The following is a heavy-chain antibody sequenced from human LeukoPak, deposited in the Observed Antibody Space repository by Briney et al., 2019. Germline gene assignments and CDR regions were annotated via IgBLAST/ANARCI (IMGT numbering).Heavy chain of an antibody. CDR3: ARDFGTTGWHTFDY. CDR1: GDSVSSKNGA. CDR2: TYYRSKWYN. V-gene: IGHV6-1*01. J-gene: IGHJ4*02. D-gene: IGHD6-19*01. Sequence: SQTLSLTCVVSGDSVSSKNGAWNWIRQSPSRGLEWLGRTYYRSKWYNDYAESMEGRMTISQDTSKNQYSLHLNSVTPDDTAVYYCARDFGTTGWHTFDYWGQGALVTVSS.